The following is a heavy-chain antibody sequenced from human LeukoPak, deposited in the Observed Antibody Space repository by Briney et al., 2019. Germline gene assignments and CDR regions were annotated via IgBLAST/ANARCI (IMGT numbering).Heavy chain of an antibody. D-gene: IGHD6-19*01. V-gene: IGHV3-30-3*01. CDR3: AYIGGAVAGIL. Sequence: GGSLRLSCAASGFTFSSYAMHWVRQAPGKGLEWVAVISYDGSNKYYADSVKGRFTISRDNSKNTLYLQMNSLRAEDTAVYYWAYIGGAVAGILGGQGPRVTVPS. CDR2: ISYDGSNK. J-gene: IGHJ4*02. CDR1: GFTFSSYA.